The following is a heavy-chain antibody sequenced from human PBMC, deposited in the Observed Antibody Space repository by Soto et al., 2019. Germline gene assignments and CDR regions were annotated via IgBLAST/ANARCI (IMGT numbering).Heavy chain of an antibody. CDR2: IYYSGST. CDR3: ARGGSSWNY. V-gene: IGHV4-59*01. D-gene: IGHD6-13*01. CDR1: GGSISSYY. Sequence: QVQLQESGPGLVKPSETLSLTCTVSGGSISSYYWSWIRQPPGKGLEWIGYIYYSGSTNYNPSLKSRVTISVDTSKNQFSLKRSSVTAADTAVYYCARGGSSWNYWGQGTLVTVSS. J-gene: IGHJ4*02.